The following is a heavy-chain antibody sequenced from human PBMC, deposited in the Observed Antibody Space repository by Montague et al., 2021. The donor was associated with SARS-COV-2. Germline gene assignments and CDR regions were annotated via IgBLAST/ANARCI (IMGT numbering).Heavy chain of an antibody. CDR3: ARDVRYYYDQ. J-gene: IGHJ4*02. CDR1: GGSVSSYH. D-gene: IGHD3-10*01. Sequence: SETLSLTCSVSGGSVSSYHWIWIRQPPGKGLEWIAYVSYRGSTNXXLSLKSRVTISLDTSKNRFSLMVTSVTAADTAVYYCARDVRYYYDQWGQGTLVTVSS. V-gene: IGHV4-59*02. CDR2: VSYRGST.